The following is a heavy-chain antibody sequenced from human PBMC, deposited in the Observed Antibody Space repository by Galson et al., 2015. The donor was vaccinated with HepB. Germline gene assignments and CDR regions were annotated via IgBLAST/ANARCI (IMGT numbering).Heavy chain of an antibody. V-gene: IGHV1-18*01. D-gene: IGHD2-15*01. CDR3: ARGALVVAVGATQNNWFDP. CDR1: GYTFSSYP. J-gene: IGHJ5*02. Sequence: SVKVSCKASGYTFSSYPITWVRQAPGRGLGWVGWISPHNRYTNYAQNFQCRVTMTTDTSTTTAYMELRSLRSDDTAVYYCARGALVVAVGATQNNWFDPWGRGTLVTVSS. CDR2: ISPHNRYT.